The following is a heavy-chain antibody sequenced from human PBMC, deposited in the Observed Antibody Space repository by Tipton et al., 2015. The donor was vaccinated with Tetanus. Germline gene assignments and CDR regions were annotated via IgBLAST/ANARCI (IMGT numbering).Heavy chain of an antibody. CDR2: VDRSGTT. CDR3: ARSHVFRFTLFGEEIPRSGRFDP. J-gene: IGHJ5*02. CDR1: GVSISGYY. D-gene: IGHD3-3*01. V-gene: IGHV4-4*07. Sequence: PGLVKPSETLSLTCTVSGVSISGYYWSWIRQPAGKGLERIGRVDRSGTTTYNPSLKGRVTMSLDTSKNQFSLKLTSVTAADTAMYYCARSHVFRFTLFGEEIPRSGRFDPWGQGTLVTVSS.